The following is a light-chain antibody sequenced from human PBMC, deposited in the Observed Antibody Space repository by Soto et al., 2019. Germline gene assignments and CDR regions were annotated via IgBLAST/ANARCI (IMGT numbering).Light chain of an antibody. CDR2: DVS. Sequence: QSLLTQPPSASGSPGQSVTISCTGTSSDVGGYNSVSWYQQYPGKAPKLMIYDVSKRPSGVPDRFSGSKSDNTASLTVSGLQAEDEADYYCCSFAGINNLVFGTGTKLTVL. J-gene: IGLJ1*01. CDR1: SSDVGGYNS. CDR3: CSFAGINNLV. V-gene: IGLV2-8*01.